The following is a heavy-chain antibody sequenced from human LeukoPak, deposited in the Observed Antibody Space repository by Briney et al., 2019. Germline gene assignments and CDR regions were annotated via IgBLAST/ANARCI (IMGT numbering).Heavy chain of an antibody. CDR3: AREGYYSGMDV. Sequence: GGSLRLSCAASGFTFSFYSMNWVRQAPGKGLEWVSSISSSSSYRYYADSVKGRFTISRDNAKNSLYLQLNSLRAEDTAVYYCAREGYYSGMDVWGQGTTVTVSS. CDR1: GFTFSFYS. V-gene: IGHV3-21*01. CDR2: ISSSSSYR. J-gene: IGHJ6*02.